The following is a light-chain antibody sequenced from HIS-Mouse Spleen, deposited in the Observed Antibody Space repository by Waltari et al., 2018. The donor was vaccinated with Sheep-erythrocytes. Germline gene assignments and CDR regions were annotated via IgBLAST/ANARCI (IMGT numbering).Light chain of an antibody. CDR1: SSDVGRYNL. J-gene: IGLJ3*02. V-gene: IGLV2-23*01. Sequence: QSALTQPASVSGSPGQPITIPCTGTSSDVGRYNLVSWYQQHPGKAPKLMIYEGSKRPSGVSNRFSGSKSGNTASLTISGLQAEDEADYYCCSYAGSSTPWVFGGGTKLTVL. CDR2: EGS. CDR3: CSYAGSSTPWV.